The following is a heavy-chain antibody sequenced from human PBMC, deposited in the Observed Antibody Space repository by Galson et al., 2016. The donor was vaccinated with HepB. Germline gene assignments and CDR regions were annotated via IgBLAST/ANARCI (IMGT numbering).Heavy chain of an antibody. Sequence: SLRLSCAASGFTFTNAWMSWVRQVPGKGLEWIGRIKSTTDGGTTDYAAPVKARFTISRDDSKNTLYLQMNSLKTEDTAIYYCATDGGTANYLEFDYWGQGTLVTVSS. CDR3: ATDGGTANYLEFDY. J-gene: IGHJ4*02. CDR2: IKSTTDGGTT. CDR1: GFTFTNAW. V-gene: IGHV3-15*01. D-gene: IGHD3-16*01.